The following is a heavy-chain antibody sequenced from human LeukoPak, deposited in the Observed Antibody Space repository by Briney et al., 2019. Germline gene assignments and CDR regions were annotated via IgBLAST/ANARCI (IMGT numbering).Heavy chain of an antibody. V-gene: IGHV3-23*01. J-gene: IGHJ4*02. CDR2: ISGSGGST. D-gene: IGHD3-22*01. Sequence: GGSLRLSCAASGFTFSSYAMSWVRQAPGKGLEWVSAISGSGGSTYYADSVKGRFTISRDNSKNTLYLQMNSLRAEDTAVYDCAKGGGRYDSSGYPYYFDYWGQGTLVTVSS. CDR1: GFTFSSYA. CDR3: AKGGGRYDSSGYPYYFDY.